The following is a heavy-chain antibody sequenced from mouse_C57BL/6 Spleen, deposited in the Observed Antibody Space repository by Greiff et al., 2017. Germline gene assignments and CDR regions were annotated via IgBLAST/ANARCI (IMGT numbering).Heavy chain of an antibody. CDR3: TRDHLHYYAMDY. J-gene: IGHJ4*01. CDR2: ISSGGDYI. CDR1: GFTFSSYA. Sequence: EVQLVESGEGLVKPGGSLKLSCAASGFTFSSYAMSWVRQTPEKRLELVAYISSGGDYIYYADTVNGRFTISRDNAWNTLYLQMSSLKSEDTAMYYCTRDHLHYYAMDYWGQGTSVTVSS. V-gene: IGHV5-9-1*02.